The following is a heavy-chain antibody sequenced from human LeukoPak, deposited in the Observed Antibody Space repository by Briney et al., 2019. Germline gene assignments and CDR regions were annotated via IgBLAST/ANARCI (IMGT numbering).Heavy chain of an antibody. CDR1: GLTVSSNY. J-gene: IGHJ6*02. CDR2: IYSGGST. CDR3: ASPSGSGYYYGMDV. D-gene: IGHD3-10*01. Sequence: GGSLRLSCAASGLTVSSNYMSWVRQAPGKGLEWVSVIYSGGSTYYADSVKGRFTISRDNSKNTLYLQMNSLRAEDTAVYYCASPSGSGYYYGMDVWGQGTTVTVSS. V-gene: IGHV3-66*01.